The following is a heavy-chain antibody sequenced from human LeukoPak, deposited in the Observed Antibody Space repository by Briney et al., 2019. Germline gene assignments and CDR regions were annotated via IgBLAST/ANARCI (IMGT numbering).Heavy chain of an antibody. D-gene: IGHD2-15*01. CDR2: ISAYNGNT. Sequence: ASVKVSCKASGYTLTSYGISWVRQAPGQGLEWMGWISAYNGNTNYAQKLQGRVTMTTDTSTSTAYMELRSLRSDDTAVYYCARDRRCSGGSCPSYYYYMDVWGKGTTVTVSS. CDR3: ARDRRCSGGSCPSYYYYMDV. CDR1: GYTLTSYG. V-gene: IGHV1-18*01. J-gene: IGHJ6*03.